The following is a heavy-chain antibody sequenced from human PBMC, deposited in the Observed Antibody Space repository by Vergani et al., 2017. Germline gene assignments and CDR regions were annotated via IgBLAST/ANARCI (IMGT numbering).Heavy chain of an antibody. CDR2: IIPIFGTA. J-gene: IGHJ6*02. Sequence: VQLVQSGAEVKKPGSSVKVSCKASGGTFSSYAISWVRQAPGQGLEWMGGIIPIFGTANYAQKFQGRVTINADKSTSTAYMELSSLRSEDTAVYYCAREWQGPYCSGGSCKHYYYYGMDVWGQGTTVTVSS. D-gene: IGHD2-15*01. V-gene: IGHV1-69*06. CDR3: AREWQGPYCSGGSCKHYYYYGMDV. CDR1: GGTFSSYA.